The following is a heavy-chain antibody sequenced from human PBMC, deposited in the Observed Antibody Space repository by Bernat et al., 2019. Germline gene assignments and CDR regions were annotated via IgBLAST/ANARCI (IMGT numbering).Heavy chain of an antibody. D-gene: IGHD3-22*01. J-gene: IGHJ4*02. CDR1: GFTFNSYG. V-gene: IGHV3-30*03. Sequence: QVQLVESGGGVVQPGRSLRLSCAASGFTFNSYGMHWVRQAPGKGLEWVSFISFDGSNKYYAESVKGRFTISRDNSKNTLYLQMNSLRAEDTAVYYCARDRRVSSGYYFDYWGQGTLVTVSS. CDR2: ISFDGSNK. CDR3: ARDRRVSSGYYFDY.